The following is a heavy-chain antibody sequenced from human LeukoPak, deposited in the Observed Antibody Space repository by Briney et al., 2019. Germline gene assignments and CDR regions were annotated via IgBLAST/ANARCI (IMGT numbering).Heavy chain of an antibody. CDR2: ISWDGGNT. Sequence: GGSLRLSCAASGFTFDDYTMHWVRQAPGKGLEWVSLISWDGGNTYYADSVKGRFTISRDNSKNSLYLQMNSLRTEDTALYYCATADGYSYGSRAPYYYYGMDVWGQGTTVTVSS. D-gene: IGHD5-18*01. CDR3: ATADGYSYGSRAPYYYYGMDV. J-gene: IGHJ6*02. V-gene: IGHV3-43*01. CDR1: GFTFDDYT.